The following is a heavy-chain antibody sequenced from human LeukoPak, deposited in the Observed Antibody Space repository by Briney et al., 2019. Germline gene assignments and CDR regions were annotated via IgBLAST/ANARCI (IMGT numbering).Heavy chain of an antibody. CDR1: GFTFSSYS. J-gene: IGHJ6*02. CDR2: ISSSSSYI. D-gene: IGHD6-13*01. CDR3: ARRGAAAGTGPYYYAMDV. Sequence: PGGSLRLSCAASGFTFSSYSMNWVRQAPGKGLEWVSSISSSSSYIYYADSVKGRFTISRDNAKNSLYLQMNSLRGEDTAVYYCARRGAAAGTGPYYYAMDVWGLGTSVTVSS. V-gene: IGHV3-21*01.